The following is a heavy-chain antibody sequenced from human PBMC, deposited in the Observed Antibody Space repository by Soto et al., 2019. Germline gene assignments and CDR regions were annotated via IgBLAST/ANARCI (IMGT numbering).Heavy chain of an antibody. J-gene: IGHJ6*02. D-gene: IGHD3-3*01. Sequence: GGSLRLSCAASGFTFSSYGMHWVRQAPGKGLEWVAVISYDGSNKYYADSVKGRFTISRDNSKNTLYLQMNSLRAEDTAVYYCAKGGPYYDFWISGMDVWGQGTTVTVSS. CDR3: AKGGPYYDFWISGMDV. CDR2: ISYDGSNK. V-gene: IGHV3-30*18. CDR1: GFTFSSYG.